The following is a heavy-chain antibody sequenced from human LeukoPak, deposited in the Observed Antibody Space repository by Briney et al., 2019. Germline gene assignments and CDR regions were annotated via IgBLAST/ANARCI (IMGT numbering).Heavy chain of an antibody. V-gene: IGHV3-7*03. Sequence: GGSLRLSCAASGFTFRNYWMSWVRQAPGKGLEWVANIKEDGSEKHYVDSVKGRFTISRDNAKNSLYLQMNSLRAEDTALYYCAKGRIAAAGYNWFDPWGQGTLVTVSS. CDR3: AKGRIAAAGYNWFDP. D-gene: IGHD6-13*01. CDR2: IKEDGSEK. J-gene: IGHJ5*02. CDR1: GFTFRNYW.